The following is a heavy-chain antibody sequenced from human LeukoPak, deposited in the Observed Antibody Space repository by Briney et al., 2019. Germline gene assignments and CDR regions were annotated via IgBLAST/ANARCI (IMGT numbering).Heavy chain of an antibody. Sequence: SGGSLRLSCAASGFTFDDYTMHWVRQAPGKGLEWVSLISWDGDSTYYADSVKGRFTISRDNSKNSLYLQMNSLTTEDSALYYCAKDIYAKGVVGAFDYWGQGTLVTVSS. J-gene: IGHJ4*02. CDR1: GFTFDDYT. CDR2: ISWDGDST. V-gene: IGHV3-43*01. CDR3: AKDIYAKGVVGAFDY. D-gene: IGHD2-15*01.